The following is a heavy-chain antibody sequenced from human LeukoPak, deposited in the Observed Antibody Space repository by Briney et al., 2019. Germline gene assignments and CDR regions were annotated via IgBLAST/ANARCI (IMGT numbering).Heavy chain of an antibody. CDR3: ATKQWLKRYYFDY. J-gene: IGHJ4*02. CDR2: ISYDGSNK. CDR1: GLTFSSYG. V-gene: IGHV3-30*03. Sequence: GGSLRLSCAASGLTFSSYGMHWVRQAPGKGLEWVAVISYDGSNKYYADSVKGRFTISRDNSKNTLYLQMNSLRAEDTAVYYCATKQWLKRYYFDYWGQGTLVTVSS. D-gene: IGHD6-19*01.